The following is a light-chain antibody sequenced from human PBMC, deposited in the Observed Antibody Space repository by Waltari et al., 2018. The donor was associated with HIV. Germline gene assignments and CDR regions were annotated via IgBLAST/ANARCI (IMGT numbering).Light chain of an antibody. CDR3: TTWDDSLSGPV. J-gene: IGLJ2*01. CDR1: SSNIGNNY. V-gene: IGLV1-51*01. Sequence: QSVLTQPPSVSAAPGQKVTISCSGSSSNIGNNYVSWYQQLPGTAPKLLIYDNNKRPSGIPDRFSGSKSGTSATLGITGLQTGDEAVYYCTTWDDSLSGPVFGGGTKLTVL. CDR2: DNN.